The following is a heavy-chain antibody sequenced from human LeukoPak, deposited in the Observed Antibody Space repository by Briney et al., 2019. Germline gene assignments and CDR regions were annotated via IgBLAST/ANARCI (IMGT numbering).Heavy chain of an antibody. CDR3: ARQYSGSHDY. D-gene: IGHD1-26*01. J-gene: IGHJ4*02. Sequence: PSETLSLTCSVSGGSISSSGFYWVWIRQPPGKGQEWIGTVYYSGTTYCNPSLKSRVTISVDTSKNQFSLKLNSVTAADTAVYYCARQYSGSHDYWGLGTLVTVSS. V-gene: IGHV4-39*01. CDR2: VYYSGTT. CDR1: GGSISSSGFY.